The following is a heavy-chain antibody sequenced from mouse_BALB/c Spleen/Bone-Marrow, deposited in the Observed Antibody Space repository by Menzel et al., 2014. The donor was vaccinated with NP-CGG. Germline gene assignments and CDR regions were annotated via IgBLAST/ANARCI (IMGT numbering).Heavy chain of an antibody. D-gene: IGHD1-1*01. CDR3: ARSGSSSGYFDY. CDR2: ISSGSSTI. V-gene: IGHV5-17*02. J-gene: IGHJ2*01. Sequence: VQLAESGGGLVQPGASRNLSCAASGFTFSSFGMHWVRQAPEKGLAWVAYISSGSSTIYYADTVIGRFTISRNNPKNTLFMQVTSLRSEVTAMYYCARSGSSSGYFDYWGQGPTLTVSS. CDR1: GFTFSSFG.